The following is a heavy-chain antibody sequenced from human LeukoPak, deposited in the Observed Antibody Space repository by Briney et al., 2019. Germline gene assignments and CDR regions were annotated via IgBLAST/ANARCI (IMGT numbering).Heavy chain of an antibody. D-gene: IGHD6-19*01. CDR1: GFTFSSYW. Sequence: PGGSLRLSCVASGFTFSSYWMHWVRQAPGKGLVWVSRINSDGSSTKCADSVKGRFTISRDNAKNTLYLQMSSLRAEDTAVYYCARGSEGEEWLKPYDYWGQGTLVTVSS. V-gene: IGHV3-74*03. J-gene: IGHJ4*02. CDR3: ARGSEGEEWLKPYDY. CDR2: INSDGSST.